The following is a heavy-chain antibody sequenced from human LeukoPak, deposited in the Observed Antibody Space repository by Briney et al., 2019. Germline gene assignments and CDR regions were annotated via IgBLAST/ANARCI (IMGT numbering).Heavy chain of an antibody. CDR1: GGSISSYY. CDR2: IYYSGST. Sequence: SETLSLTCTVSGGSISSYYWSWIRQPPGKGLEWIGYIYYSGSTNYNPSLKSRATISVDTSKNQFSLKLSSVTAADTAVYYCARSPNDYVMDYFDYWGQGTLVTVSS. CDR3: ARSPNDYVMDYFDY. V-gene: IGHV4-59*01. D-gene: IGHD4-17*01. J-gene: IGHJ4*02.